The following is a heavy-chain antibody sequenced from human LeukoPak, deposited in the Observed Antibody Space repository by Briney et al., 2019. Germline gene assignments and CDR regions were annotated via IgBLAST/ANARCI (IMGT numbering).Heavy chain of an antibody. V-gene: IGHV3-48*01. CDR2: ISSSSSII. D-gene: IGHD3-16*01. CDR1: GFTFSSYS. Sequence: PGGSLRLSCAASGFTFSSYSMNWVRQAPGKGLERVSYISSSSSIIYYADSVKGRFTISRDNVKNSLYLQMNSLRAEDTAVYYCARDPGGYFDYWGQGTLVTVSS. CDR3: ARDPGGYFDY. J-gene: IGHJ4*02.